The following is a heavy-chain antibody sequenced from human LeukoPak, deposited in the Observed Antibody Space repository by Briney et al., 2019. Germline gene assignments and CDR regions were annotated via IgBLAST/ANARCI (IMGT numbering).Heavy chain of an antibody. CDR2: LYNSGST. CDR3: ARGGYGIPFDY. J-gene: IGHJ4*02. D-gene: IGHD4-17*01. V-gene: IGHV4-59*01. Sequence: PSETLSLTCTVSGGSISGYYWSWIRQSPGKGLEWIGYLYNSGSTRYSPSLKSRVTISLDTSKNQISLRLTSVTAADTAVYYCARGGYGIPFDYWGQGSPVTVSS. CDR1: GGSISGYY.